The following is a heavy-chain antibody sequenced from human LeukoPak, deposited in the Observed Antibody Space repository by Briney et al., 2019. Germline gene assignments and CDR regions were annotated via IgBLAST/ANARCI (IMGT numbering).Heavy chain of an antibody. V-gene: IGHV1-24*01. D-gene: IGHD5-18*01. J-gene: IGHJ4*02. CDR1: GYTLTELS. CDR2: FDPEDGET. Sequence: ASVKVSCKVSGYTLTELSMHWVRQAPGKGREWMGGFDPEDGETIYAQKCQGRVTMTEDTSTAKAYMELSSLRSEDTAVYYCATVGPRGYSYGPPDYWGQGTLVTVSS. CDR3: ATVGPRGYSYGPPDY.